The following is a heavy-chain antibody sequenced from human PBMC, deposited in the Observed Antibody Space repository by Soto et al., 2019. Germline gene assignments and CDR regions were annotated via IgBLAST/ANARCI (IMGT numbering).Heavy chain of an antibody. CDR3: AKDILPGHRIAVAGTVRKYYYYYGMDV. D-gene: IGHD6-19*01. CDR2: ISWDGGST. J-gene: IGHJ6*02. Sequence: GGSLRLSCAASGFTFDDYTMHWVRQAPGKGLEWVSLISWDGGSTYYADSVKGRFTISRDNSKNSLYLQMNSLRTEDTALYYCAKDILPGHRIAVAGTVRKYYYYYGMDVWGQGTTVTVSS. V-gene: IGHV3-43*01. CDR1: GFTFDDYT.